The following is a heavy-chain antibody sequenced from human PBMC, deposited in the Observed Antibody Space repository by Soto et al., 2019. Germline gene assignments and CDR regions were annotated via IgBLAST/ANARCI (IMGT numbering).Heavy chain of an antibody. CDR3: ARDCSSTSCQYGYYCYGMDV. CDR2: IYYSGST. D-gene: IGHD2-2*01. V-gene: IGHV4-30-4*01. CDR1: GGSISSGDYY. Sequence: SETLSLTCTVSGGSISSGDYYWSWIRQPPGKGLEWIGYIYYSGSTYYNPSLKSRVTISVDTSKNQFSLKLSSVTAADTAVYYCARDCSSTSCQYGYYCYGMDVWGQGTTVTVSS. J-gene: IGHJ6*02.